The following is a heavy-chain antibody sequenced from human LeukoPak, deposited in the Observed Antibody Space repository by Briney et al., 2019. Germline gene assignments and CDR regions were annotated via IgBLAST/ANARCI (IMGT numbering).Heavy chain of an antibody. J-gene: IGHJ3*02. Sequence: GGSLRLSCAASGFTFSSYNMNWVPQAPGKGLEWVSSISTSSIYIYYADSVKGRFTISRDNSKNTRYLQMNSLRAEDTAVYYCAKDRGGSYPRDAFDIWGQGTMVTVSS. D-gene: IGHD1-26*01. CDR1: GFTFSSYN. CDR2: ISTSSIYI. V-gene: IGHV3-21*04. CDR3: AKDRGGSYPRDAFDI.